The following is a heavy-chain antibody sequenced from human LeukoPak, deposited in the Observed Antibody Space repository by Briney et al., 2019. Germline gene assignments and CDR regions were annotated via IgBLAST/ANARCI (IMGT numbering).Heavy chain of an antibody. CDR2: IYHSGST. D-gene: IGHD6-13*01. CDR3: ARRAAAGLYYFDY. V-gene: IGHV4-4*02. Sequence: SETLSLTCAVSGGSISSSNWWSWVRQPPGKGLEWIGEIYHSGSTNYNPSLKSRVTISVDRSKNQFSLKLSSVTAADTAVYYCARRAAAGLYYFDYWGQGTLVTVSS. CDR1: GGSISSSNW. J-gene: IGHJ4*02.